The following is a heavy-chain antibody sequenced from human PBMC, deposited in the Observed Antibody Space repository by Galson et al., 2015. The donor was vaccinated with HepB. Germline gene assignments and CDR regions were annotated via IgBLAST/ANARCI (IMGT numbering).Heavy chain of an antibody. CDR3: ARAGGYYDSSGYSDY. Sequence: SLRLSCAASGFTFSSYWMHWVRQAPGKGLVWVSRINSDGSSTSYADSVKGRFTISRDNAKNSLYLQMNSLRAEDTAVYYCARAGGYYDSSGYSDYWGQGTLVTVSS. CDR1: GFTFSSYW. D-gene: IGHD3-22*01. V-gene: IGHV3-74*01. CDR2: INSDGSST. J-gene: IGHJ4*02.